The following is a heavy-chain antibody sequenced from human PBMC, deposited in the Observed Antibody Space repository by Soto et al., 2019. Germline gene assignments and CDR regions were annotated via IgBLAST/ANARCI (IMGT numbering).Heavy chain of an antibody. J-gene: IGHJ4*02. CDR1: RITFSNYA. D-gene: IGHD3-22*01. CDR2: IVGSGAST. V-gene: IGHV3-23*01. CDR3: AKLPSSGFYYFDY. Sequence: PGGSLRLPCPASRITFSNYAMNWVRQAPGKGLEWVSGIVGSGASTNYADSVKGRFTISRDNSKNTLYLHMNGLRAEDTATYYCAKLPSSGFYYFDYWGQGT.